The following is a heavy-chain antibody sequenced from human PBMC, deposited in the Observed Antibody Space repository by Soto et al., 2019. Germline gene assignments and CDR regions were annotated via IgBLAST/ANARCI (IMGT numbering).Heavy chain of an antibody. V-gene: IGHV4-4*07. CDR2: IYTSGST. D-gene: IGHD6-13*01. J-gene: IGHJ5*02. Sequence: CIMKQAGKGLEWIGRIYTSGSTNYNPSLKSRVTMSVDTSKNQFSLKLSSVTAADTAVYYCARDLDSSSWYMGFDPWGQGTLVLV. CDR3: ARDLDSSSWYMGFDP.